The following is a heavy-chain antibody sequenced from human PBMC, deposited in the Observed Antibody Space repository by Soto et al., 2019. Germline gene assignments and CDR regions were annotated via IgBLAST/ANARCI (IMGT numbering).Heavy chain of an antibody. Sequence: ASVKVSCKASGYTFTSYYMHWVRQAPGQGLEWMGIINPSGGSTSCAQKFQGRVTMTRDTSTSTVYMELSSLRSEDTAVYYCARDITVPSRVSRFDYWGQGALVTVSS. J-gene: IGHJ4*02. CDR1: GYTFTSYY. D-gene: IGHD4-17*01. CDR3: ARDITVPSRVSRFDY. V-gene: IGHV1-46*01. CDR2: INPSGGST.